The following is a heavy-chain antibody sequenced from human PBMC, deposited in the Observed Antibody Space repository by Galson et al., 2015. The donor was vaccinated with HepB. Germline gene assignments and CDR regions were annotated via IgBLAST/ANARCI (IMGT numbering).Heavy chain of an antibody. Sequence: SLRLSCAASGFTFSSYGMHWVRQAPGKGLEWVAVIWYDGSNKCYADSVKGRFTISRDNSKNTLYLQMNSLRAEDTAVYYCARDLWVYDFWSGYYSLGYWGQGTLVTVSS. CDR2: IWYDGSNK. J-gene: IGHJ4*02. D-gene: IGHD3-3*01. CDR1: GFTFSSYG. V-gene: IGHV3-33*01. CDR3: ARDLWVYDFWSGYYSLGY.